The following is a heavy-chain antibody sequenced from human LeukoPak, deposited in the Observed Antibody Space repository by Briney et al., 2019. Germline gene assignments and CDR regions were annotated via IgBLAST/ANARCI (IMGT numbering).Heavy chain of an antibody. CDR1: GGSFSGYY. D-gene: IGHD3-10*01. Sequence: SETLSLTCAVYGGSFSGYYWSWIRQFPGKGLEWIGEINHSGTTNYNPSLKSRVTISVDTSKNQFSLKESSVTAADTAVYYCLTEGNYYYNILVWGQGTTVTVSS. J-gene: IGHJ6*02. CDR2: INHSGTT. V-gene: IGHV4-34*01. CDR3: LTEGNYYYNILV.